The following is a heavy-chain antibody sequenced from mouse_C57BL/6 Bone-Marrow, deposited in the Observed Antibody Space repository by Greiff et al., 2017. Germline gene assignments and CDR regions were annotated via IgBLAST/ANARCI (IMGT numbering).Heavy chain of an antibody. CDR1: GFTFSDYY. CDR2: ISNGGGST. CDR3: AKHNREKGYFDY. V-gene: IGHV5-12*01. J-gene: IGHJ2*01. Sequence: EVMLVEPGGGLVQPGGSLKLSCAASGFTFSDYYMYWVRQTPEQRLEWVAYISNGGGSTYYPDTVKGRFTLSRDNAKNTLYLQMSRLKSEDTAVYYCAKHNREKGYFDYWGQGTTLTVSS.